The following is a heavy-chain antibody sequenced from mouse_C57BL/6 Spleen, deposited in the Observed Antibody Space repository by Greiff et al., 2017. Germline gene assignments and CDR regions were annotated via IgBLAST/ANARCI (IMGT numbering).Heavy chain of an antibody. Sequence: VQLQQSGPELVKPGASVKISCKASGYSFTDYYMNWVKQSNGKSLEWIGVINPNYGTTCYNQKFKGKDTLTVDQSSSTAYMQLNSLTSEESAVYSCATPASYYGGSSDGYFDVWGTGTTVTVSS. CDR2: INPNYGTT. V-gene: IGHV1-39*01. CDR1: GYSFTDYY. CDR3: ATPASYYGGSSDGYFDV. J-gene: IGHJ1*03. D-gene: IGHD1-1*01.